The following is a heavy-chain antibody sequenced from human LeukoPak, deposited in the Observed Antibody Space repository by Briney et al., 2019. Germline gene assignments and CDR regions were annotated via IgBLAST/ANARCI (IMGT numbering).Heavy chain of an antibody. V-gene: IGHV5-51*01. D-gene: IGHD4-11*01. CDR3: AIYSDLYYFDY. Sequence: GESLKISCNGSGYXFTSYWIGWVRQMPGKGLEWMAIIYPGDSHTRYSPSFQGQVTISADKSISTAYLQWSSLKASDTAMYYCAIYSDLYYFDYWGQGTLVAVSS. J-gene: IGHJ4*02. CDR2: IYPGDSHT. CDR1: GYXFTSYW.